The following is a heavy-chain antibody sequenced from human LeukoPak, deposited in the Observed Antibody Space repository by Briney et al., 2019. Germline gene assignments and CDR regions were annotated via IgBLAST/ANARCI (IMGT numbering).Heavy chain of an antibody. D-gene: IGHD6-19*01. Sequence: GGSLRLSCAASGFTFDDYAMHWVRQAPGWGLEWVSGISWNSGSIGYADSVKGRFTISRDNAKNSLYLQMNSLRAEDTALYYCAKDLGGYSSENAFDIWGQGTMVTVSS. CDR3: AKDLGGYSSENAFDI. J-gene: IGHJ3*02. CDR1: GFTFDDYA. CDR2: ISWNSGSI. V-gene: IGHV3-9*01.